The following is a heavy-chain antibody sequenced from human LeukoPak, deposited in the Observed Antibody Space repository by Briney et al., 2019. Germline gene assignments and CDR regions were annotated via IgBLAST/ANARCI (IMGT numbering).Heavy chain of an antibody. Sequence: PGGSLRLSCAASGFTFSDNYMSWIRQAPGKGLEWVSYISNGGTTTKYADSVEGRFTISRDNAKNFLYLQMNSLRAEDAAVYFCASEPRLLDPWGQGTLVTVSS. CDR2: ISNGGTTT. D-gene: IGHD6-25*01. V-gene: IGHV3-11*04. CDR1: GFTFSDNY. CDR3: ASEPRLLDP. J-gene: IGHJ5*02.